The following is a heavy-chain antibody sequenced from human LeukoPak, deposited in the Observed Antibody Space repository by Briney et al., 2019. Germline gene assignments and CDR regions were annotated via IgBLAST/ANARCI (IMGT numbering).Heavy chain of an antibody. Sequence: GESLKISCKGSGYIFSGYWIGWVRQKPGKGLEWMGIIYPGDSDTRYSPSFEGQVTISADRSISTAFLQWSRLQASDTAIYYCARLFGGGPAATPSDYWGQGTLLAVSS. CDR3: ARLFGGGPAATPSDY. CDR2: IYPGDSDT. D-gene: IGHD2-2*01. CDR1: GYIFSGYW. V-gene: IGHV5-51*01. J-gene: IGHJ4*02.